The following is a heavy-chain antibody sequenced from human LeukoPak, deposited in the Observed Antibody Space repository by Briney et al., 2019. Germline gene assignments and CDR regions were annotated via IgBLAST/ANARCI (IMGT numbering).Heavy chain of an antibody. CDR2: ISSSGSTI. CDR3: ARVPGILGDYYYGMDV. V-gene: IGHV3-48*03. Sequence: GGSLRLSCAASGFTFSSYEMNWVRQAPGKGLEWVSYISSSGSTIYYAYSVKGRFTISRDNAKNSLYLQMNSLRAEDTAVYYCARVPGILGDYYYGMDVWGKGTTVTVSS. J-gene: IGHJ6*04. CDR1: GFTFSSYE. D-gene: IGHD1-1*01.